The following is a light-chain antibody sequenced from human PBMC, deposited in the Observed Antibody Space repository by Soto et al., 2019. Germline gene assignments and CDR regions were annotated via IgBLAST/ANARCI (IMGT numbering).Light chain of an antibody. CDR2: AAS. CDR1: QSVSSSY. J-gene: IGKJ3*01. Sequence: EIVWTQSPGTLSLSPGERATLSCRASQSVSSSYLAWYQQKPGQAPRLLIYAASSRATGIPDRFSGSGSGTDFTLTISRLEPEDFAVYYCQQYDSSPLTFGPGTKVDIK. V-gene: IGKV3-20*01. CDR3: QQYDSSPLT.